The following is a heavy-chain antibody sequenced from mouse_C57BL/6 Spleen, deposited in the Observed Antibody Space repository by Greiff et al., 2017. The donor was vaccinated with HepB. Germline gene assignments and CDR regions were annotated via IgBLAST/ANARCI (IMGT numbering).Heavy chain of an antibody. J-gene: IGHJ1*03. CDR1: GFSFNTYA. Sequence: EVKLMESGGGLVQPKGSLKLSCAASGFSFNTYAMNWVRQAPGKGLEWVARIRSKSNNYATYYADSVKDRFTISRDDSESMLYLKMNNLKTEDTAMYYCGRHEDYDGSSYGYFDVWGTGTTVTVSS. V-gene: IGHV10-1*01. CDR2: IRSKSNNYAT. D-gene: IGHD1-1*01. CDR3: GRHEDYDGSSYGYFDV.